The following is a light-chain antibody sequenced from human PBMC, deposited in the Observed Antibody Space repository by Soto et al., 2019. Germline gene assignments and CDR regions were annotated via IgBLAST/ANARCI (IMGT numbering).Light chain of an antibody. Sequence: EIVLTQSPGTLSLSPVERATLSFSASQSVSSSYLAWYQQKPGQAPRLLIYGASSRATGIPDRFSGSGSGTDFTLTISRLEPEDFAVYYCQQYGSSPPRTFGGGTKVDIK. V-gene: IGKV3-20*01. CDR3: QQYGSSPPRT. CDR1: QSVSSSY. J-gene: IGKJ4*01. CDR2: GAS.